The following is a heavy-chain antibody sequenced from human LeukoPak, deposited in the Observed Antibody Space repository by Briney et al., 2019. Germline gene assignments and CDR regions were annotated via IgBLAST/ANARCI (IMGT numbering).Heavy chain of an antibody. Sequence: GGSLRLFCAASGFTFSNYWMNWVRQAPGKGLVWVSRIKYDGSTTYYADSVKGRFTISRDNAKNTLYLQMNSLRAEDTAIYYCAKSDWFDPWGQGTLVTVSS. CDR1: GFTFSNYW. CDR2: IKYDGSTT. V-gene: IGHV3-74*01. J-gene: IGHJ5*02. CDR3: AKSDWFDP.